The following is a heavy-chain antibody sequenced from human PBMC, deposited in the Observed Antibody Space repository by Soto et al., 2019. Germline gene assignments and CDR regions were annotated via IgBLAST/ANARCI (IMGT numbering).Heavy chain of an antibody. CDR3: ARGRGSGSYLSWFDP. D-gene: IGHD1-26*01. J-gene: IGHJ5*02. CDR1: DGSISTYY. CDR2: IYYSGST. Sequence: PSETLSLPCAVSDGSISTYYWSWTRQPPGKGLEWIGCIYYSGSTNYNPSLKSRITISVDTSENQFSLKLSSVTAADTAVYYCARGRGSGSYLSWFDPWGQGTLVTVSS. V-gene: IGHV4-59*01.